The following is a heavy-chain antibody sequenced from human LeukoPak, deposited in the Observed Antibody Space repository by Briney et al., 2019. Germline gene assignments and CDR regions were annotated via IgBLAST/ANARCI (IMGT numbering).Heavy chain of an antibody. CDR1: GGSISSYY. V-gene: IGHV4-59*01. CDR2: IYYSGST. Sequence: SETLSLTCTVSGGSISSYYWSWIRQPPGKGLEWIGYIYYSGSTNYNPSLKSRVTISVDTSKNQFSLKLSSVTAADTAVYYCARGGEIYYDDYVLAYYYYYMDVWGKGTTVTVSS. D-gene: IGHD4-17*01. CDR3: ARGGEIYYDDYVLAYYYYYMDV. J-gene: IGHJ6*03.